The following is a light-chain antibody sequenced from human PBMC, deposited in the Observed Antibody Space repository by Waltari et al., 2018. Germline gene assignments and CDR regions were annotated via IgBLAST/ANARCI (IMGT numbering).Light chain of an antibody. J-gene: IGLJ3*02. CDR1: GSTLRAGYT. V-gene: IGLV1-40*01. Sequence: QSVLTQPPSVSGAPGQRVTLSCTGRGSTLRAGYTVHWYHQVPRPAPKLLIYGSTSRPLGVPDRFFGSTSGTSASLTITGLQVEDEGDYYCQSYDTSLSVVFGGGTKLTVL. CDR2: GST. CDR3: QSYDTSLSVV.